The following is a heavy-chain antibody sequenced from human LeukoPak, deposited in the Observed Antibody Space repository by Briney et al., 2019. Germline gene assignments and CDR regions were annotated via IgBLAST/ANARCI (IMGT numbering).Heavy chain of an antibody. D-gene: IGHD2-15*01. J-gene: IGHJ6*02. V-gene: IGHV3-23*01. Sequence: GGSLRLSCAASGFTFSSYAMSWVRQAPGKGLEWVSAISGSGASTYYADSVKGRFTISRDNSKNTLYLQMNSLRAEDTAVYYCARALGYCSGGSCYARGYCYGMDVWGQGATVTVSS. CDR3: ARALGYCSGGSCYARGYCYGMDV. CDR1: GFTFSSYA. CDR2: ISGSGAST.